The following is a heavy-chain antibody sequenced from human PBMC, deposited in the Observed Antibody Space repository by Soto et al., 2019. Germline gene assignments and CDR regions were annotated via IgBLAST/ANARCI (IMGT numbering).Heavy chain of an antibody. V-gene: IGHV4-31*03. CDR2: IYYSGST. CDR3: ARSDVLAATQFVY. J-gene: IGHJ4*02. D-gene: IGHD2-15*01. Sequence: QVQLQESGPGLVKPSQTLSLTCTVSGGSISSGGYYWSWIRQHPGKGLEWIGYIYYSGSTYYNPSLKSRVTISVDPSKNQCSLTLSSVTAADTAVYYCARSDVLAATQFVYWCQGPVATLSS. CDR1: GGSISSGGYY.